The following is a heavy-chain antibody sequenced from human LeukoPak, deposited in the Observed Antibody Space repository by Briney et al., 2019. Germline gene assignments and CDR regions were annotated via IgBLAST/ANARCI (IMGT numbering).Heavy chain of an antibody. Sequence: GGSLRLSCAAPGFTVSSNHMSWVRQAPGKGLEWVSVSYSGGSTYYADSVKGRFTISRDNSKSTLYLQMNSLRAEDTAVYYCARGYCSSTSCTFEFDYWGQGTLVTVSS. D-gene: IGHD2-2*01. CDR1: GFTVSSNH. CDR2: SYSGGST. CDR3: ARGYCSSTSCTFEFDY. J-gene: IGHJ4*02. V-gene: IGHV3-66*01.